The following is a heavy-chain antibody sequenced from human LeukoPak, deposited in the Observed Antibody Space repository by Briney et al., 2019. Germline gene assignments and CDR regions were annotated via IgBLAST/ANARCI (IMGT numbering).Heavy chain of an antibody. Sequence: SETLSLTCAVYGGSFSGYYWSWIRQPPGKGLEWIGEINHSGSTNYNPSLKSRVTISVDTSKNHFSLKLSSVTAADTAVYYCARGKQAVTIYYYYYYMDVWGKGTTVTVSS. CDR3: ARGKQAVTIYYYYYYMDV. D-gene: IGHD1/OR15-1a*01. J-gene: IGHJ6*03. CDR1: GGSFSGYY. CDR2: INHSGST. V-gene: IGHV4-34*01.